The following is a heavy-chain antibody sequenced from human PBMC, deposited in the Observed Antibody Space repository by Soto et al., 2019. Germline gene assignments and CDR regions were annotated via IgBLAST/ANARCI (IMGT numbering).Heavy chain of an antibody. Sequence: EVQLVESGGGLVKPGGSLRLSCAASGFTFSSYSMNWVRQAPGKGLEWVSSISSSSSYIYYADSVKGRFTISRDNAKNSLYLQMNSLRAEDTAVYYCARDSRCSGGSCLDYWGQGTLVTVSS. CDR1: GFTFSSYS. CDR2: ISSSSSYI. V-gene: IGHV3-21*01. J-gene: IGHJ4*02. D-gene: IGHD2-15*01. CDR3: ARDSRCSGGSCLDY.